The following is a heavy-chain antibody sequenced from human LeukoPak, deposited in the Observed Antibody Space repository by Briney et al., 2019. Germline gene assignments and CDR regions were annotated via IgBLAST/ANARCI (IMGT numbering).Heavy chain of an antibody. CDR2: ISSGSITI. J-gene: IGHJ4*02. V-gene: IGHV3-48*01. CDR3: ARNYYTGLSSPFDY. CDR1: GFTFSSYA. D-gene: IGHD3-3*01. Sequence: PGGSLRLSCAASGFTFSSYAMHWVRQAPGKGLEWVSYISSGSITIYYADSVKGRFTISRDNAKNSLYLQMNSLRAEDTAVYYCARNYYTGLSSPFDYWGQGTLVAVS.